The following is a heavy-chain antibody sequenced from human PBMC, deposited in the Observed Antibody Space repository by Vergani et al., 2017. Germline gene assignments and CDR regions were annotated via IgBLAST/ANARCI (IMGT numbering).Heavy chain of an antibody. D-gene: IGHD4-23*01. CDR3: AKDIGGNSGGAFDI. CDR2: ISWNSGAV. J-gene: IGHJ3*02. V-gene: IGHV3-9*01. Sequence: EVDLVESGGGLAQPGGSLRLSCEASGITFWKFGMHWVRQGPGKGLEWVSGISWNSGAVDYADSVRGRFTISRDNAKNSLFLEMNSLRFEDTALYYCAKDIGGNSGGAFDIWGQGTMVTVSS. CDR1: GITFWKFG.